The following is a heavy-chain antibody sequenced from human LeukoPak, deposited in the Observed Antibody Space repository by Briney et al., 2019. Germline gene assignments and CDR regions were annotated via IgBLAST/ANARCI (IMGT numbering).Heavy chain of an antibody. J-gene: IGHJ4*02. D-gene: IGHD3-16*01. CDR3: ERHAGGAFDY. V-gene: IGHV4-39*01. CDR2: IHYSGST. CDR1: GGSISSRNYY. Sequence: PSELWTPTCTVSGGSISSRNYYWGWIRQPPGKGLEWIGSIHYSGSTFYNPSLKSRVTISVDTSKNQFSLRLSSVTAADTAVYSCERHAGGAFDYWGQGTLVTVS.